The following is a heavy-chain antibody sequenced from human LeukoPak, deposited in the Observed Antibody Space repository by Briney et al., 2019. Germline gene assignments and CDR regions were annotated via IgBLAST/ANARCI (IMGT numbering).Heavy chain of an antibody. CDR3: AREAVAALLDC. D-gene: IGHD6-19*01. CDR1: GYSISSGYY. J-gene: IGHJ4*02. V-gene: IGHV4-38-2*02. Sequence: PSETLSLTCSVSGYSISSGYYWGWIRQPPGKGLDWIGSISHSGSTFYNPSLKSRVTISVDTSKNQYSLKLSSVTAADTAVYYCAREAVAALLDCWGQGTLVTVSS. CDR2: ISHSGST.